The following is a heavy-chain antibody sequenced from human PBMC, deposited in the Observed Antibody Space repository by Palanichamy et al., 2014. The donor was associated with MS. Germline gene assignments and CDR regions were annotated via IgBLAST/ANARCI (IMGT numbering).Heavy chain of an antibody. D-gene: IGHD6-19*01. CDR3: AREVFRFSGWKGFVY. Sequence: QVQLVESGGGVVQPGRSLRLSCAASGFTFSSYGMHWVRQAPGKGLEWVAVIWYDGSNKYYADSVKGRFTISRDNSKNTLYLQMNSLRAEDTAVYYCAREVFRFSGWKGFVYWGQGTLVTVSS. V-gene: IGHV3-33*01. CDR2: IWYDGSNK. J-gene: IGHJ4*02. CDR1: GFTFSSYG.